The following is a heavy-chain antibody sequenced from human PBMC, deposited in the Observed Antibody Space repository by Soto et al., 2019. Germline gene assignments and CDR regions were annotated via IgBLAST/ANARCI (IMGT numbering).Heavy chain of an antibody. Sequence: QVQLQESGPGLVKPSQTLSVTCTVSGGSISSGGHYWSWIRQHPGKGLEWMGYIYYNGATNYKPSLKSRLAISRDTTKNQCSLRLTSVTAADTAVYFCVRNGQMTSSWYNPEFQHWCQGTLVTVSS. CDR2: IYYNGAT. D-gene: IGHD6-13*01. V-gene: IGHV4-31*03. CDR1: GGSISSGGHY. J-gene: IGHJ1*01. CDR3: VRNGQMTSSWYNPEFQH.